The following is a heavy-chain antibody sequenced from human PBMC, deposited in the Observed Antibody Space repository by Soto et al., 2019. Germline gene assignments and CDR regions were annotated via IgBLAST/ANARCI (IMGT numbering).Heavy chain of an antibody. J-gene: IGHJ4*02. CDR2: ISYDGSNK. D-gene: IGHD3-10*01. CDR1: GFTFSSYG. CDR3: AKAGDGYGSVY. Sequence: GGSLRLSCVASGFTFSSYGMHWVRQAPGKGLEWVAVISYDGSNKYYADSVKGRFTISRDNSKNTLYLQMNSLRAEDTAVYYCAKAGDGYGSVYWGQGTLVTVSS. V-gene: IGHV3-30*18.